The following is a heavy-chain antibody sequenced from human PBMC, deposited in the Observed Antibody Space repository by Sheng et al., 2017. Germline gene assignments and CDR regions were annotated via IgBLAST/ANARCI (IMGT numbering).Heavy chain of an antibody. CDR3: ARDPSRDRYCSSTSCFFDY. Sequence: QVQLQESGPGLVKPSETLSLTCTVSGYSISSGYYWGWIRQPPGKGLEWIGSIYHSGSTYYNPSLKSRVTISVDTSKNQFSLKLSSVTAADTAVYYCARDPSRDRYCSSTSCFFDYWGQGTLVTVSS. V-gene: IGHV4-38-2*02. D-gene: IGHD2-2*01. CDR2: IYHSGST. CDR1: GYSISSGYY. J-gene: IGHJ4*02.